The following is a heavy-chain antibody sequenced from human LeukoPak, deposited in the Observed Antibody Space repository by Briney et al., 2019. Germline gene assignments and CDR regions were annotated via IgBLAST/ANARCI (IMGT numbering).Heavy chain of an antibody. D-gene: IGHD3-22*01. CDR1: GFXFSSYA. CDR2: ISGSGGGT. Sequence: GSLRLSCAASGFXFSSYAMSWVRQAPGKGLEWVSAISGSGGGTYYSDSVKGRFTISRDNSKNTLYLQMNSLRAEDTAVYYCAKAPRCYYDSSGYPYYFDYWGQGTVVTVSS. V-gene: IGHV3-23*01. J-gene: IGHJ4*02. CDR3: AKAPRCYYDSSGYPYYFDY.